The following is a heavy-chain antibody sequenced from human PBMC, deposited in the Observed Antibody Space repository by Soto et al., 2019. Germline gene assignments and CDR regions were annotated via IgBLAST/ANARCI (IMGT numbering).Heavy chain of an antibody. J-gene: IGHJ4*02. D-gene: IGHD3-10*01. V-gene: IGHV5-51*01. CDR1: GYSLTSYW. Sequence: GECLKSSRKSSGYSLTSYWNGLVRQMPGKGLGWMGIIYPGDSDTRYSPSFQGQVTISADKSISTAYLQWSSLKASDTAMYYCARHPLSFGEVNWGQGTLVTVSS. CDR2: IYPGDSDT. CDR3: ARHPLSFGEVN.